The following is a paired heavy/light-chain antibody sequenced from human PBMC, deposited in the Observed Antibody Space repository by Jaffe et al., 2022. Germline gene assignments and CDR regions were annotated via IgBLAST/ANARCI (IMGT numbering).Heavy chain of an antibody. CDR3: ARDKLGRSWPGSDLDY. J-gene: IGHJ4*02. D-gene: IGHD3-10*01. V-gene: IGHV3-30*02. Sequence: QVQLVESGGGVVQPGGSLRLSCVASGFTFSSYAIHWVRQAPGKGLEWVAFIRSDGNNKYYADSVKGRFTVSRDNSGNTLYLQMNSLRAEDTAVYFCARDKLGRSWPGSDLDYWGLGTPVTVSS. CDR2: IRSDGNNK. CDR1: GFTFSSYA.
Light chain of an antibody. CDR2: DVS. J-gene: IGLJ2*01. Sequence: QSALTQPRSVSGSPGQSVTISCTGTISDVGNFNYVSWYQQHPGKAPKLMIYDVSKRPSGLPDRFSGSKSGNTASLTISGLQAEDEADYYCCSYAGSFTLIFGGGTKLTVL. CDR1: ISDVGNFNY. V-gene: IGLV2-11*01. CDR3: CSYAGSFTLI.